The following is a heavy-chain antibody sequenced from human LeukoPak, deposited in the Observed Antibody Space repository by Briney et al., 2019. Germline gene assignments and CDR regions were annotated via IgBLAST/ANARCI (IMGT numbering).Heavy chain of an antibody. Sequence: GGSLRLSCAASGFTFSNAWMSWVRQAPGKGLEWVGRIKSKADGGTTDYAAPVKGRFTISRDDSKNTLYLQMNSLKTEDTAVYYCTTGRSSTSCYFYWGQGTLVTVSS. CDR2: IKSKADGGTT. CDR1: GFTFSNAW. V-gene: IGHV3-15*01. J-gene: IGHJ4*02. D-gene: IGHD2-2*01. CDR3: TTGRSSTSCYFY.